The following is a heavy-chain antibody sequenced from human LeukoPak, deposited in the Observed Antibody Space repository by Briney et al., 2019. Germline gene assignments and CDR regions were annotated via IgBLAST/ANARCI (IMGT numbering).Heavy chain of an antibody. CDR3: ARGYCSGGSCQNWFDP. CDR2: IYTSGST. Sequence: SETLSLTCTVSGGSISSYYWSWIRQPAGKGLEWIGRIYTSGSTNYNPSLKSRVTISVDTSKNQFSLKLSSVTAADTAVYYCARGYCSGGSCQNWFDPWGQGTLVTVSS. V-gene: IGHV4-4*07. D-gene: IGHD2-15*01. J-gene: IGHJ5*02. CDR1: GGSISSYY.